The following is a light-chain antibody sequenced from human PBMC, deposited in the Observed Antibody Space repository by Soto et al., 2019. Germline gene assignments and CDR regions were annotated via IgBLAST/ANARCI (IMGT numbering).Light chain of an antibody. J-gene: IGKJ2*01. V-gene: IGKV1-5*03. CDR3: QQYNSYQYT. CDR2: KAS. Sequence: DLQMTQSPSTLSASVGDRVTITCRASQSISSWLAWYQQKPGKAPKLLIYKASSLESGVPSRFSGSGSGTEFTLTISSLQPDDFATYYCQQYNSYQYTFGQGTKVDIK. CDR1: QSISSW.